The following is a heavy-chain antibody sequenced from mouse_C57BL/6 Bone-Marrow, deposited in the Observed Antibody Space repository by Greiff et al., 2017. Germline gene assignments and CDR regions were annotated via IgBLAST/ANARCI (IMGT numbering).Heavy chain of an antibody. D-gene: IGHD1-1*01. J-gene: IGHJ1*03. CDR2: ISYDGSN. V-gene: IGHV3-6*01. CDR1: GYSITSGYY. CDR3: AVYYGSSYDWYFDV. Sequence: EVKLVESGPGLVKPSQSLSLTCSVTGYSITSGYYWNWIRQFPGNKLEWMGYISYDGSNNYNPSLKNRISITRDTSKNQFFLKLNSVTTEDTATYYCAVYYGSSYDWYFDVWGTGTTVTVSA.